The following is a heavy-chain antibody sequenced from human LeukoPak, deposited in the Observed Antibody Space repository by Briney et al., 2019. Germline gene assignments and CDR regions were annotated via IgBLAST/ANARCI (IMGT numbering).Heavy chain of an antibody. CDR2: ISGSGSHA. V-gene: IGHV3-23*01. CDR3: GSGPVGTTVP. D-gene: IGHD1-1*01. CDR1: GFSFGSYA. J-gene: IGHJ5*02. Sequence: GGSLRLSCAASGFSFGSYAMGWTRQAPGQGLEWVSAISGSGSHANYAESVKGRFTISRDNSKNTLYLQMHSLIAADTAVYYCGSGPVGTTVPWGQGTLVTVSS.